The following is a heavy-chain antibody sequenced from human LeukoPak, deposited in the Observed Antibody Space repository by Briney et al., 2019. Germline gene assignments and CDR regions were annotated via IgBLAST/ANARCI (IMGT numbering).Heavy chain of an antibody. Sequence: SETLSLTCAVYGGSFSGYYWSWIRQPPGKGLEWIGEINHSGSTNYNPSLKSRVTISVDTSKNQFSLKLSSVTAADTAVYYCACIEMATINYWGQGTLVTVSS. D-gene: IGHD5-24*01. CDR1: GGSFSGYY. J-gene: IGHJ4*02. CDR3: ACIEMATINY. V-gene: IGHV4-34*01. CDR2: INHSGST.